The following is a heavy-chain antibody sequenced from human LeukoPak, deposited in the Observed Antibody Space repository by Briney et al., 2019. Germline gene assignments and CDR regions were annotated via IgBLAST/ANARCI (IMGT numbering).Heavy chain of an antibody. CDR2: INHSGST. CDR3: AARGRGRYYDSSGYYSLGY. D-gene: IGHD3-22*01. J-gene: IGHJ4*02. V-gene: IGHV4-34*01. CDR1: GGSFSGYY. Sequence: SETLSLTCAVYGGSFSGYYWSWIRQPPGKGLEWIGEINHSGSTNYDPSLKSRVTISVDTSKNQFSLKLSSVTAADTAVYYCAARGRGRYYDSSGYYSLGYWGQGTLVTVSS.